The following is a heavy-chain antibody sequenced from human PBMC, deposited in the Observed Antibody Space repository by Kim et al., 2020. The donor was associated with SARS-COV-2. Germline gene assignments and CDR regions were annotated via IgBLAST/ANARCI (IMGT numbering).Heavy chain of an antibody. Sequence: YSPSFQGHVTISADKSISTAYLQWSSLKASDTAMYYCARDDSSGYYYDYWGQGTLVTVSS. CDR3: ARDDSSGYYYDY. J-gene: IGHJ4*02. V-gene: IGHV5-10-1*01. D-gene: IGHD3-22*01.